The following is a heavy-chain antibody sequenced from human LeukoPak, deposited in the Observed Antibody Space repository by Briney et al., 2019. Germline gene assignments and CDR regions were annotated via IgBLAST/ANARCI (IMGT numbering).Heavy chain of an antibody. J-gene: IGHJ5*02. V-gene: IGHV3-15*01. CDR2: IKSKNVGGTT. CDR1: GFTFNNAW. Sequence: KPGGSLRLSCAASGFTFNNAWMNWVRQAPGKAREWVGRIKSKNVGGTTDYAAPVKGRFTISRDDSKNTVYLQMNSLKIEDTAVYYCTSHAAFDPWGQGTLVTVSS. CDR3: TSHAAFDP.